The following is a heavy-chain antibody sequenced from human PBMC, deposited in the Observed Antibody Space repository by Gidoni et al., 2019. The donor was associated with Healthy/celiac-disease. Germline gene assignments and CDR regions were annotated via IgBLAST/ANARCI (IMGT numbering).Heavy chain of an antibody. J-gene: IGHJ4*02. CDR3: ARDNDGYLDY. CDR1: GGSISSYY. Sequence: QVQLQESGPGLVKPSETLSLTCTFSGGSISSYYWSWIRQPPGKGLEWIGYIYYSGSTNYNPSLKSRVTISVDTSKNQFSLKLSSVTAADTAVYYCARDNDGYLDYWDQGTLVTVSS. D-gene: IGHD1-1*01. V-gene: IGHV4-59*01. CDR2: IYYSGST.